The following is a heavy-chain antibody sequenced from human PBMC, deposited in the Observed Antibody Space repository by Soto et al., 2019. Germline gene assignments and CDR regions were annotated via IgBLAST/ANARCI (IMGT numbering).Heavy chain of an antibody. Sequence: GASVKVSCKASGGTFSSYAISWVRQAPGQGLEWMGGIIPTFGTANYAQKFQGRVTITADESTSTAYMELSSLRSEDTAVYYCARDRRGTGVYYYYGMDVWGQGTTVTVS. J-gene: IGHJ6*02. D-gene: IGHD3-10*01. CDR2: IIPTFGTA. V-gene: IGHV1-69*13. CDR3: ARDRRGTGVYYYYGMDV. CDR1: GGTFSSYA.